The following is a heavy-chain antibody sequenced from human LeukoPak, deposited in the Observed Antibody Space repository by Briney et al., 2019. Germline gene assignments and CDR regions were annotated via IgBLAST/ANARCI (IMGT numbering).Heavy chain of an antibody. D-gene: IGHD2-2*01. CDR1: GFTFSSYG. CDR2: ISGSGGST. Sequence: GGSLRLSCAASGFTFSSYGMSWVRQAPGKGLEWVSAISGSGGSTYYADSVRGRFTISRDNSKNTLYLQMNSLRAEDTAVYYCAKGLAAMLGLDYWGQGTLVTVSS. V-gene: IGHV3-23*01. CDR3: AKGLAAMLGLDY. J-gene: IGHJ4*02.